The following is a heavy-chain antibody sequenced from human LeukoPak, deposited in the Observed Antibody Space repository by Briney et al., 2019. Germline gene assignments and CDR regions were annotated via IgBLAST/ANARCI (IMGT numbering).Heavy chain of an antibody. CDR2: ISGSGGST. V-gene: IGHV3-23*01. CDR3: AKPYFGYDGSGYYYY. D-gene: IGHD3-22*01. Sequence: PGGSLRLSCAASGFTFSSYAMSWVRQAPGKGLEWVSAISGSGGSTYYADSVKGRFTISRDNSKNTLYLQMNSLRAEDTAVYYCAKPYFGYDGSGYYYYWGQGTLVTVSS. CDR1: GFTFSSYA. J-gene: IGHJ4*02.